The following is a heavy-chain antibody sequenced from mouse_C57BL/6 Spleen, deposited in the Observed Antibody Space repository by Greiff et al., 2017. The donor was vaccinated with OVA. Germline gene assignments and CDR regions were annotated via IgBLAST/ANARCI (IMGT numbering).Heavy chain of an antibody. J-gene: IGHJ3*01. CDR1: GYTFTDYN. CDR3: ARGDYYGNSAFAY. CDR2: INPNNGGT. D-gene: IGHD2-1*01. Sequence: VQLQQSGPELVKPGASVKIPCKASGYTFTDYNMDWVKQSHGKSLEWIGDINPNNGGTIYNQKFKGKATLTVDKSSSTTYMELRSLTSEDTAVYYCARGDYYGNSAFAYWGQGTLVTVSA. V-gene: IGHV1-18*01.